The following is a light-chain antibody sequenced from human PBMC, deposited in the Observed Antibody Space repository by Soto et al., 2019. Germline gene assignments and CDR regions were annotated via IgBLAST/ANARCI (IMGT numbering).Light chain of an antibody. Sequence: QSALTQPPSLSGTPGQSVTISCSGSSSNIEGNTVHWYQHLPGTAPKLLIYIDHNRPSGIPDRFSGSKSGTSASLAISGLQSEDEADYYCATWDDDLSAAAFGRGTQLTVL. CDR2: IDH. CDR3: ATWDDDLSAAA. CDR1: SSNIEGNT. V-gene: IGLV1-44*01. J-gene: IGLJ7*01.